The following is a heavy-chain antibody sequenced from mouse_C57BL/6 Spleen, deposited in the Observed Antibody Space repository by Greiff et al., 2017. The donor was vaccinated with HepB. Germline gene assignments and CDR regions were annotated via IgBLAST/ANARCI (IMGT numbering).Heavy chain of an antibody. CDR2: IYPGDGDT. CDR1: GYAFSSSW. V-gene: IGHV1-82*01. Sequence: QVQLKQPGPELVKPGASVKISCKASGYAFSSSWMNWVKQRPGKGLEWIGRIYPGDGDTNYNGKFKGKATLTADKSSSTAYMQLSSLTSEDSAVYFCARSGANYYGSSPYWYFDVWGTGTTVTVSS. J-gene: IGHJ1*03. D-gene: IGHD1-1*01. CDR3: ARSGANYYGSSPYWYFDV.